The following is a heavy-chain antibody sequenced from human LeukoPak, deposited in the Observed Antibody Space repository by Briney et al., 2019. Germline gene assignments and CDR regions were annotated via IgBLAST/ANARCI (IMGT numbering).Heavy chain of an antibody. V-gene: IGHV1-69*01. CDR2: IIPIFGTA. Sequence: SVKVSCKASGGTFSSYAISWVRQAPGQGLEWMGGIIPIFGTANYAQKFQGRVTITADESTSTAYMELSSLRSEDTAVYYCAREFRYCSGGSCYREVLPDYWGQGALVTVSS. J-gene: IGHJ4*02. D-gene: IGHD2-15*01. CDR1: GGTFSSYA. CDR3: AREFRYCSGGSCYREVLPDY.